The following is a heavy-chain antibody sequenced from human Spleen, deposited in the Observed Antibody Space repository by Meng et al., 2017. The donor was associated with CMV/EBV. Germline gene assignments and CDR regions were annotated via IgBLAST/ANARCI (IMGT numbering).Heavy chain of an antibody. J-gene: IGHJ6*02. D-gene: IGHD3-10*01. CDR3: ARETDGSGSSYGMDV. CDR2: ISYRGST. V-gene: IGHV4-39*07. CDR1: GGSISSYY. Sequence: SETLSLTCTVSGGSISSYYWGWIRQPPGKGLEWIGSISYRGSTYYNPSLKSRVTISVDTSKNQFSLKLRSVTAADTAMYYCARETDGSGSSYGMDVWGQGTTVTVSS.